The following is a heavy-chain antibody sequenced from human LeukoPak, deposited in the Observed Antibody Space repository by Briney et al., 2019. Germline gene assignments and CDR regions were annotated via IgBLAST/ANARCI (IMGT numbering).Heavy chain of an antibody. CDR2: INHSGST. CDR3: ARGGTTVTPRIDY. J-gene: IGHJ4*02. Sequence: LETLSLTCAVCGGSFSGYYWSGIRQPPGKGLEWMGEINHSGSTNYNPSLKSRVTISVDTSKNQFSLKLSSVTAADTAVYYCARGGTTVTPRIDYWGQGTLVTVSS. D-gene: IGHD4-17*01. V-gene: IGHV4-34*01. CDR1: GGSFSGYY.